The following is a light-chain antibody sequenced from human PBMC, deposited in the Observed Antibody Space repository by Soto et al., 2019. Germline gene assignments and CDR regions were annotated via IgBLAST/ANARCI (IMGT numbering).Light chain of an antibody. CDR2: GAS. Sequence: EIVLTQSPGTLSLSPGERATLSCRASQTVTNTYLAWYQQKPGQAPRLLFYGASSRATGTPDRFSGSGSGTDFTLTISRLEPEDFAVYYCQQYGSSPWTVGQGTKVDIK. V-gene: IGKV3-20*01. CDR3: QQYGSSPWT. J-gene: IGKJ1*01. CDR1: QTVTNTY.